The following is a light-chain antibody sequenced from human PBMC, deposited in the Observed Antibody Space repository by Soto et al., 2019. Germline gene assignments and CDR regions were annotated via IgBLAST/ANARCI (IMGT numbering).Light chain of an antibody. CDR3: QQRSTWPQT. CDR2: DAS. V-gene: IGKV3-11*01. J-gene: IGKJ4*01. CDR1: QSVSSY. Sequence: EIVLTQSPATLSLSPGERATLSCRASQSVSSYLAWYQQKPGQAPRLLIYDASNRATGIPARFSGSGSGTDFTLTISRLEPEDFAVYYCQQRSTWPQTFGGGTKVEI.